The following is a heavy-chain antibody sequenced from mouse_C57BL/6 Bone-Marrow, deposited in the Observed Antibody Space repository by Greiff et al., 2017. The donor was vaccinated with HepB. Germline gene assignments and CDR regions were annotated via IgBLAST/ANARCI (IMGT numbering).Heavy chain of an antibody. Sequence: EVQLVESGGDLVKPGGSLKLSCAASGFTFSSYGMSWVRQTPDKRLEWVATISSGGSYTYYPDSVKGRFTISRDNAKNTLYLQMSSLKSEDTAMYYCARQGNYYDNDYWGQGTTLTVSS. CDR2: ISSGGSYT. D-gene: IGHD1-1*01. V-gene: IGHV5-6*01. CDR3: ARQGNYYDNDY. CDR1: GFTFSSYG. J-gene: IGHJ2*01.